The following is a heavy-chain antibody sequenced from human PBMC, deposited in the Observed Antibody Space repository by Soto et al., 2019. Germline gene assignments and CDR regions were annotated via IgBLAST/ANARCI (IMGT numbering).Heavy chain of an antibody. V-gene: IGHV3-23*01. CDR2: ISGSDGKT. CDR3: AKWSYLDY. Sequence: PVGSLRLSCTTSGFSFASFAMTWVRQAPGKGLEWVATISGSDGKTYYADSVKGRFSISRDASRNTLYLQMNSLRADDTAIYYCAKWSYLDYWGQGTRVTASS. CDR1: GFSFASFA. J-gene: IGHJ4*02. D-gene: IGHD3-3*01.